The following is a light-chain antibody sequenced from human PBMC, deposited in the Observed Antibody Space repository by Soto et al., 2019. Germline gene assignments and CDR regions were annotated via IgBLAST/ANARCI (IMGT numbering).Light chain of an antibody. CDR3: GSYTTSNTRQIV. V-gene: IGLV2-14*03. CDR2: DVS. CDR1: SSDVGGYNY. Sequence: QSVLTQPASVSGSPGQSITISCTGTSSDVGGYNYVSWYQHHPGKAPKLIIYDVSNRPSGVSIRFSGSKSDNTASLTISGLQPEDEADYHCGSYTTSNTRQIVFGTGTKVTVL. J-gene: IGLJ1*01.